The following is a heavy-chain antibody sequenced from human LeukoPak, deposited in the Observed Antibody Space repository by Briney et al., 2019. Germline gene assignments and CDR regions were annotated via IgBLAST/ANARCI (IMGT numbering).Heavy chain of an antibody. Sequence: PGGSLRLSCAASGFTFSSYGMHWVRQAPGKGLEWVAVISYDGSNKYYADSVKGRFTISRDNSKNTLYLQMNSLRAEDTAVYYCAKERSQWLVLRSFFDYWGQGTLVTVSS. CDR2: ISYDGSNK. J-gene: IGHJ4*02. D-gene: IGHD6-19*01. CDR3: AKERSQWLVLRSFFDY. CDR1: GFTFSSYG. V-gene: IGHV3-30*18.